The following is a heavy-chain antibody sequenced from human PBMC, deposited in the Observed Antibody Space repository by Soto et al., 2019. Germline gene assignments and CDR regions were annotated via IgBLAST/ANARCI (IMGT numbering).Heavy chain of an antibody. CDR2: VNHSGST. Sequence: SETLSLTCAVCGGSFSGYYWSWIRQPPGKGLEWIGEVNHSGSTNYNPSLKSRVTISVDTSKNQFSLKLSSVTAADTAVYYCARDQRVLRFLEWLPNNAFDIWGQGTMVTVSS. J-gene: IGHJ3*02. V-gene: IGHV4-34*01. CDR1: GGSFSGYY. CDR3: ARDQRVLRFLEWLPNNAFDI. D-gene: IGHD3-3*01.